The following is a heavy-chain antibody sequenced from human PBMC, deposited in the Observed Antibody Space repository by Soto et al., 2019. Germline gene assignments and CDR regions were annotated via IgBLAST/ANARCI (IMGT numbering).Heavy chain of an antibody. J-gene: IGHJ4*02. V-gene: IGHV3-73*02. CDR2: VRTKNNNYAT. CDR1: GFTCSASA. CDR3: ASYDNSGYFYLNY. D-gene: IGHD3-22*01. Sequence: EVQLVESGGGLVQPGSSLRLSCAASGFTCSASAIHWVRQASGKGLARVGRVRTKNNNYATTYAASVTGRFTISRDDSRNTAFLQMSSLKTEDTAIYYCASYDNSGYFYLNYWGQGTLVTVSS.